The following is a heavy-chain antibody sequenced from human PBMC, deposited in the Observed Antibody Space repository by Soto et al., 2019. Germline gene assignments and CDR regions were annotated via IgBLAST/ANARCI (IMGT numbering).Heavy chain of an antibody. CDR3: ANGRVKGSGADDF. J-gene: IGHJ4*02. Sequence: EVQLLESGGGLVQPGGSLRLACAASGFTFSSYAMSWVRQAPGKGLEWVSAISGSGGSTYYADSVKGRFTISRDNSKNTLYLQMNSLRAQDTVVYYCANGRVKGSGADDFWGQGTPVTVSS. CDR1: GFTFSSYA. D-gene: IGHD2-15*01. V-gene: IGHV3-23*01. CDR2: ISGSGGST.